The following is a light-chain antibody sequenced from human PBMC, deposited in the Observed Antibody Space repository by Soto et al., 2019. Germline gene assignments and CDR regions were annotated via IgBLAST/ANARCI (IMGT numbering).Light chain of an antibody. V-gene: IGLV2-8*01. CDR1: SSDVGGYNY. CDR2: EVC. CDR3: SSYAGSNYYV. J-gene: IGLJ1*01. Sequence: QSVLTQPPSASGSPGQSVTISCTGTSSDVGGYNYVSWYQHHPGKAPKLIIYEVCKRPSGVPDRFSGSKSGNTASLTVSGLQAEDEADYYCSSYAGSNYYVFGTGTKVHRP.